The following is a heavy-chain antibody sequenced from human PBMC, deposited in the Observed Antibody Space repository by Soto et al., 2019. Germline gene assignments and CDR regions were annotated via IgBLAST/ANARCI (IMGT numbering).Heavy chain of an antibody. CDR1: GGSFTSNNW. V-gene: IGHV4-4*02. J-gene: IGHJ4*02. CDR3: ASRDPGTSVDY. Sequence: SETLSLTCAVSGGSFTSNNWWTWVRQPPGQGLEWIGEIYRTGSTNYNPSLKSRVTISLDKSEKQISLKVTSLTAADTAVYYCASRDPGTSVDYWGQGTLVTV. CDR2: IYRTGST. D-gene: IGHD1-7*01.